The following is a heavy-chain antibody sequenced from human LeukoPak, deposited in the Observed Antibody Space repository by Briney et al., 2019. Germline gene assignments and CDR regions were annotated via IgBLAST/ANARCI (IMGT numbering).Heavy chain of an antibody. Sequence: PSETLSLTCTVSGGSISSSSYYWGWIRQPPGKGLEWIGIIYYSGSTYYNPSLKSRVTISVDRSKNQFSLKLSSVTAADTAVYYCARIIWDYYYMDVWGKGTTVTVSS. D-gene: IGHD3-10*01. CDR2: IYYSGST. CDR3: ARIIWDYYYMDV. CDR1: GGSISSSSYY. J-gene: IGHJ6*03. V-gene: IGHV4-39*07.